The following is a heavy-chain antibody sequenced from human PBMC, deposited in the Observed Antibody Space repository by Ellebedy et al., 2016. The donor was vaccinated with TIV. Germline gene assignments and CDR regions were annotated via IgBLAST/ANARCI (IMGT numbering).Heavy chain of an antibody. J-gene: IGHJ6*02. Sequence: GGSLRLSXAASGFTFSGYWMHWVRQAPGKGLEWVSYISSSSSTIYYADSVKGRFTISRDNAKNSLYLQMNSLRDEDTAVYYCARDQGLTIFGVAYGMDVWGQGTTVAVSS. V-gene: IGHV3-48*02. CDR3: ARDQGLTIFGVAYGMDV. CDR1: GFTFSGYW. D-gene: IGHD3-3*01. CDR2: ISSSSSTI.